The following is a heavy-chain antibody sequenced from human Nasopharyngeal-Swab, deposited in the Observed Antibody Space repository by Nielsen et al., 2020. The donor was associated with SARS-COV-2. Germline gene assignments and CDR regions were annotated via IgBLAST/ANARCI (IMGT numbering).Heavy chain of an antibody. CDR1: GFTFSSYA. Sequence: GESLKISCAASGFTFSSYAMNWVRQAPGKGLEWVSAISGSGGSTYYADSVKGRFTISRDNSKNTLYLQMNSLRAEDTAVYYCAKDLRKAEDYWGQGTLVTVSS. CDR3: AKDLRKAEDY. CDR2: ISGSGGST. V-gene: IGHV3-23*01. D-gene: IGHD6-25*01. J-gene: IGHJ4*02.